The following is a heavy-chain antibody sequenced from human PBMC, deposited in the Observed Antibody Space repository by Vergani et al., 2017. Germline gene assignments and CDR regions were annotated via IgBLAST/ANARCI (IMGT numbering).Heavy chain of an antibody. CDR1: GGSLSGYY. J-gene: IGHJ5*02. CDR3: ARDYSGSRRGWFDP. CDR2: MYYSGST. D-gene: IGHD1-26*01. Sequence: QVQLQESGPGLVKPSETLSLTCTVSGGSLSGYYWTWIRQPPGKGLEWIAYMYYSGSTNYNPSLKSRVTISVDTSKNQFSLNLSSVTAADTAVYYCARDYSGSRRGWFDPWGQGTLVIVSS. V-gene: IGHV4-59*01.